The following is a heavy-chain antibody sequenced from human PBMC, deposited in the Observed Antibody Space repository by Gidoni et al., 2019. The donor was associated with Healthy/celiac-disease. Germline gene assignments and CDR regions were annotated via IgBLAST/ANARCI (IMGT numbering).Heavy chain of an antibody. V-gene: IGHV4-34*01. CDR3: ARDDLTTYYDFWSGHESNWFDP. CDR1: GGSFSGYY. D-gene: IGHD3-3*01. CDR2: INHSGST. Sequence: QVQLQQWGAGLLKPSETLSLTCAVYGGSFSGYYWSWIRQPPGKGLEWIGEINHSGSTNYNPSLKSRVTISVDTSKNQFSLKLSSVTAADTAVYYCARDDLTTYYDFWSGHESNWFDPWGQGTLVTVSS. J-gene: IGHJ5*02.